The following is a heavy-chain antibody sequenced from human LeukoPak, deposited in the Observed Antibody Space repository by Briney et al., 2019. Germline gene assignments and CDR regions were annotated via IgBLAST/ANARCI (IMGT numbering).Heavy chain of an antibody. Sequence: GGSLRLSCAASGFTFSSYGMHWVRQAPGKGLEWVAVISYDGSNKYYADSVKGRFTISRDNSKNTLYLQMNSLRAEDTAVYYCAKDPAVVGARDDYYYGMDVWGQGTTVTVSS. J-gene: IGHJ6*02. CDR2: ISYDGSNK. CDR1: GFTFSSYG. CDR3: AKDPAVVGARDDYYYGMDV. V-gene: IGHV3-30*18. D-gene: IGHD1-26*01.